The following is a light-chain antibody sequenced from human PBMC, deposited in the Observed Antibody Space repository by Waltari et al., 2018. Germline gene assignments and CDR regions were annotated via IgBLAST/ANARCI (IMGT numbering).Light chain of an antibody. CDR3: CAYAGSYILL. CDR1: RSDIGGHND. CDR2: DVS. J-gene: IGLJ3*02. Sequence: QSALTQPRSVSGSPGQSVTISCTGTRSDIGGHNDVSWYQQHPGKAPKVMIYDVSKRPSGGLDRFSGSKSDSTASLTISGLQADDEADYYCCAYAGSYILLFGGGTKLTVL. V-gene: IGLV2-11*01.